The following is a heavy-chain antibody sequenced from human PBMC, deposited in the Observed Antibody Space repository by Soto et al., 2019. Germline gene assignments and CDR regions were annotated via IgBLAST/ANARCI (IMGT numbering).Heavy chain of an antibody. CDR2: ISGSGGST. CDR3: AKAPPWFGELLSLIDY. CDR1: GFTFSSYA. Sequence: GGSLRLSCAASGFTFSSYAMGWVRQAPGKGLEWVSAISGSGGSTYYADSVKGRFTISRDNSKNTLYLQMNSLRAEDTAVYYCAKAPPWFGELLSLIDYWGQGTLVTVSS. V-gene: IGHV3-23*01. J-gene: IGHJ4*02. D-gene: IGHD3-10*01.